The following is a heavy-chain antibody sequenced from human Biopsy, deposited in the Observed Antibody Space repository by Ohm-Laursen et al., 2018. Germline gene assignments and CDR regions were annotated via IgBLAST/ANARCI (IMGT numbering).Heavy chain of an antibody. CDR3: PRNVRLEMTDHSGVTTYSRYFAMDA. J-gene: IGHJ6*02. D-gene: IGHD1-1*01. CDR2: ISPSSTTI. V-gene: IGHV3-11*01. Sequence: SLRLSCSASGFTFTDYDISWVRHVPGQGLEWLALISPSSTTIYYADSVRGRVFISRDDAKNSVSLEMSSLRADDTALFFCPRNVRLEMTDHSGVTTYSRYFAMDAWGRGTTVAVSS. CDR1: GFTFTDYD.